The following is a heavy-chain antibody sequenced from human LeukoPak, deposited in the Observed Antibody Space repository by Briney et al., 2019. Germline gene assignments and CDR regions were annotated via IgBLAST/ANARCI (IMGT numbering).Heavy chain of an antibody. D-gene: IGHD4-17*01. CDR1: GYTFTSYD. CDR2: MNPNSGNT. CDR3: AREVYWDDYGDYYGY. J-gene: IGHJ4*02. Sequence: ASVKVSCKASGYTFTSYDINWVRQATGQGLEWMGWMNPNSGNTGYAQKFQGGVTMTRNTSISTAYMELSSLRSEDTAVYYCAREVYWDDYGDYYGYWGQGTLVTASS. V-gene: IGHV1-8*01.